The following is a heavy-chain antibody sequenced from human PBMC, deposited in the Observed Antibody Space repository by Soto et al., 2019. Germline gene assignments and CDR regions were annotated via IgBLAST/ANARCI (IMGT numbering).Heavy chain of an antibody. CDR2: INYRGTT. D-gene: IGHD2-2*01. CDR1: GGSITNGDYY. J-gene: IGHJ4*02. V-gene: IGHV4-31*03. Sequence: QVQLQESGPGLVRPSQTLSLTCTVSGGSITNGDYYWNWIRQHPGKGLEWIEYINYRGTTFYNPSLKSRVFISVETSKNQFSLNLSSVTAADTAVYFCARDAPGEAPYWGQGTLVTVSS. CDR3: ARDAPGEAPY.